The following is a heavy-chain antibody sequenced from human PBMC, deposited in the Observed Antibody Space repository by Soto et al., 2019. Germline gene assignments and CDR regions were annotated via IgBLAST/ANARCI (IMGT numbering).Heavy chain of an antibody. J-gene: IGHJ5*02. CDR1: GGSISSGCYY. CDR2: IYYSGST. Sequence: SETLSLTCTVSGGSISSGCYYWSWLRQHPGKGLEWIGYIYYSGSTYYNPSLKSRVTISVDTSKNQFSLKLSSVTAADTAVYYCARVVPAATQFDPWGQGTLVTVSS. D-gene: IGHD2-2*01. V-gene: IGHV4-31*03. CDR3: ARVVPAATQFDP.